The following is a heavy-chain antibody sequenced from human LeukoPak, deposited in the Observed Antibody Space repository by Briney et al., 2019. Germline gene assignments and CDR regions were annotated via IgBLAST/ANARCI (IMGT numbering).Heavy chain of an antibody. D-gene: IGHD6-19*01. Sequence: PGTSLRLSCSTSGFTFNSHGFHWVRQAPGKGLEWVAAISDDGLNTFYIDSVKGRFTISRDNAKNSLYLQMNSLRAEDTAVYYCARDDGEVAGTPIDYYYYGMDVWGQGTTVTVSS. CDR2: ISDDGLNT. J-gene: IGHJ6*02. V-gene: IGHV3-30*03. CDR3: ARDDGEVAGTPIDYYYYGMDV. CDR1: GFTFNSHG.